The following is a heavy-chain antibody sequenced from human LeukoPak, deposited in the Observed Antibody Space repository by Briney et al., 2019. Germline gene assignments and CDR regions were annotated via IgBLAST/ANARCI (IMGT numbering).Heavy chain of an antibody. D-gene: IGHD3-22*01. CDR2: INAKSGAT. Sequence: ASVKVSCKASGDTLGGLYIHWVRQAPGQGLEWIGGINAKSGATSYAQKFQDRVTMTRDTSTNATFMELTRLTPNATAMFYCARDNQEDGAVSSGYDGCWFDPWGQGTLVTVSS. J-gene: IGHJ5*02. V-gene: IGHV1-2*02. CDR3: ARDNQEDGAVSSGYDGCWFDP. CDR1: GDTLGGLY.